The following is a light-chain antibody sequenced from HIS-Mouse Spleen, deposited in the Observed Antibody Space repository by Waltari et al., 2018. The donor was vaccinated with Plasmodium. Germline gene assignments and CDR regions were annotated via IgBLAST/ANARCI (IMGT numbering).Light chain of an antibody. Sequence: QSALTQPRSVSGSPGQSVTIPCPGTSSDVGSCNYVSWHQQHPGKAPKLMIYDVSKRPSGVPDRFSGSKSGNTASLTISGLQAEDEADYYCCSYAGSYTYVFGTGTKVTVL. CDR3: CSYAGSYTYV. J-gene: IGLJ1*01. V-gene: IGLV2-11*01. CDR2: DVS. CDR1: SSDVGSCNY.